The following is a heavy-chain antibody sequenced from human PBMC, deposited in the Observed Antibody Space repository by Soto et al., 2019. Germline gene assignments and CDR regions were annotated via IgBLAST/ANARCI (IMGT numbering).Heavy chain of an antibody. V-gene: IGHV4-4*02. CDR3: ARLLYGSGSYYLDY. D-gene: IGHD3-10*01. CDR1: GFSIISSNW. J-gene: IGHJ4*02. CDR2: IYHSGST. Sequence: PSETLSLTCAVSGFSIISSNWWSWVRQPPGKGLEWIGEIYHSGSTNYNPSLKSRVTISVDKSRNQFSLKLSSVTAADTAVYYCARLLYGSGSYYLDYWGQGTLVTVSS.